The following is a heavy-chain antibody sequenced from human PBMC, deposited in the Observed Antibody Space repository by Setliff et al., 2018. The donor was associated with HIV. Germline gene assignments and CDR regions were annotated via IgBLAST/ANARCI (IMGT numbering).Heavy chain of an antibody. CDR2: IIPIFDTA. J-gene: IGHJ6*03. V-gene: IGHV1-69*13. CDR3: ATRTDYYYYYYMDV. Sequence: SVKVSCKASGGTFSSYAISWVRQAPGQGLEWMGGIIPIFDTANYAQKFQGRVTITADESTSTAYMELSSLRSEDTAVYYCATRTDYYYYYYMDVWGKGTTVTVSS. CDR1: GGTFSSYA.